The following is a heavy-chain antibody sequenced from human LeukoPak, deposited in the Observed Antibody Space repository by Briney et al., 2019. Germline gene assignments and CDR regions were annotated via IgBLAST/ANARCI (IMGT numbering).Heavy chain of an antibody. CDR3: ARERIGGSLDY. V-gene: IGHV3-20*04. D-gene: IGHD1-26*01. CDR1: GFSFDDYG. CDR2: LNWNGGGT. Sequence: GGSLRLSCAASGFSFDDYGFSWVRQAPGKGLEWVCDLNWNGGGTGYADSVKGRFTVSRDSAKNTVYLQMNSLTADDSALYYCARERIGGSLDYWGQGTLVTVSS. J-gene: IGHJ4*02.